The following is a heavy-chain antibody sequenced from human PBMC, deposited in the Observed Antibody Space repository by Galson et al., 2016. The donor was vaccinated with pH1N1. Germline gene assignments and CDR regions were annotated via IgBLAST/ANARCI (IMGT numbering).Heavy chain of an antibody. Sequence: SVKVSCKVSGYSLTELSMHWVRLAPGKGLEWMGGLEHAIGETVYAQKFQGRSTMTEDTSTDTSHMKLSSLTSEDTAIYYCASYYPIDLQNYYYGTGVWGQGTTVIVSS. CDR2: LEHAIGET. D-gene: IGHD3-10*01. J-gene: IGHJ6*02. V-gene: IGHV1-24*01. CDR1: GYSLTELS. CDR3: ASYYPIDLQNYYYGTGV.